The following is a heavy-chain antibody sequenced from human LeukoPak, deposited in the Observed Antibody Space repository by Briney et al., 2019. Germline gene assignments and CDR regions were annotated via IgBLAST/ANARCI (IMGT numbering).Heavy chain of an antibody. CDR2: LSYDGSNK. D-gene: IGHD3-10*01. CDR3: ARGFGEPAALTDY. J-gene: IGHJ4*02. V-gene: IGHV3-30-3*01. CDR1: GFTFSSYA. Sequence: GGSLRLSCAASGFTFSSYAMSWVRQAPGKGLEWVAVLSYDGSNKNYADSVKGRFTISRDNSKNTLYPQMNSLRVEDTAVFYCARGFGEPAALTDYWGQGTLVTVSS.